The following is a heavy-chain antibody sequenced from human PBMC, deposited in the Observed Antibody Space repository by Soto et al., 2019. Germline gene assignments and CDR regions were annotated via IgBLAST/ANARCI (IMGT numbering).Heavy chain of an antibody. Sequence: SVKVSCKASGYTFTSYAMHWVRQAPGQRLEWMGWINAGNGNTKYSQKFQGRVTITRDTSASTAYMELSSLRSEDTAVYYCARVPHPAEYFQHWGQGTLVTVSS. V-gene: IGHV1-3*01. CDR1: GYTFTSYA. J-gene: IGHJ1*01. CDR3: ARVPHPAEYFQH. CDR2: INAGNGNT.